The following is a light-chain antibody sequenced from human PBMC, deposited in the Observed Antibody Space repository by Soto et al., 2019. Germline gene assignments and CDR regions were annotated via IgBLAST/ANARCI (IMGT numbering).Light chain of an antibody. CDR2: EVS. Sequence: QSVLTQPPSASGSPGQSVTISCTGTSSDVGGYKYVSWFQQHPGKAPKLMICEVSKRPSGVPDRFSGSRSGNTASLTVSGLQAEDEADYYCCSYAGSNNYVFGTGTSSPS. CDR3: CSYAGSNNYV. V-gene: IGLV2-8*01. CDR1: SSDVGGYKY. J-gene: IGLJ1*01.